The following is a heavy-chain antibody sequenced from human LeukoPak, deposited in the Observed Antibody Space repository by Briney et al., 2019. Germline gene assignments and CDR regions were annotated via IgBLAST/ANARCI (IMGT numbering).Heavy chain of an antibody. Sequence: SETLSLTCAVYGGSFSGYYWSWIRQPPGKGLEWIGEINHSGSTNYNPSLKSRLTISVDTSKNQFSLKLSSVTAADTAVYYCARGYGGSGSYYYYGMDIWGQGTTVTVSS. CDR1: GGSFSGYY. CDR3: ARGYGGSGSYYYYGMDI. V-gene: IGHV4-34*01. D-gene: IGHD3-10*01. J-gene: IGHJ6*02. CDR2: INHSGST.